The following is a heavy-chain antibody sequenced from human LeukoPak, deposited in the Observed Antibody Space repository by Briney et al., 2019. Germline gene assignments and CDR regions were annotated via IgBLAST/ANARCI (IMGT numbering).Heavy chain of an antibody. CDR1: GFTFSSYA. CDR2: ISTNGGST. D-gene: IGHD6-13*01. Sequence: PGGSLRLSCAASGFTFSSYAMHWVGQAPGKGLEYVSAISTNGGSTYYADSVKGRFTISRDNSKNTLYLQMGSLRAEDMAVYYCARGGIGAAGSFDYWGQGTLVTVSS. CDR3: ARGGIGAAGSFDY. J-gene: IGHJ4*02. V-gene: IGHV3-64*02.